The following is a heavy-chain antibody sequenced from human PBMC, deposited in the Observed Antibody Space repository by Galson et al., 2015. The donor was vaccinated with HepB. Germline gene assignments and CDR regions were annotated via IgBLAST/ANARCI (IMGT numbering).Heavy chain of an antibody. J-gene: IGHJ6*03. CDR3: AREETQDGPLTPYSSSWYPRHYYYYMDV. V-gene: IGHV7-4-1*02. D-gene: IGHD6-13*01. Sequence: SVKVSCKASGYTFTSYGISWVRQAPGQGLEWMGWINTNTGNPTYAQGFTGRFVFSLDTSVSTAYLQISSLKAEDTAVYYCAREETQDGPLTPYSSSWYPRHYYYYMDVWGKGTTVTVSS. CDR2: INTNTGNP. CDR1: GYTFTSYG.